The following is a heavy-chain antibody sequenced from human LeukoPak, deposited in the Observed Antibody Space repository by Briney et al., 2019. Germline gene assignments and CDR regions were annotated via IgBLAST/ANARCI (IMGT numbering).Heavy chain of an antibody. D-gene: IGHD2-15*01. CDR1: GYTFTGYY. Sequence: ASVKVPCKASGYTFTGYYMHWVRQAPGQGLEWMGWINPNSGGTNYAQKFQGRVTMTRDTSISTAYMELSRLRSDDTAVYYCARGHAYCSGGSCYENWFDPWGQGTLVTVSS. CDR2: INPNSGGT. V-gene: IGHV1-2*02. CDR3: ARGHAYCSGGSCYENWFDP. J-gene: IGHJ5*02.